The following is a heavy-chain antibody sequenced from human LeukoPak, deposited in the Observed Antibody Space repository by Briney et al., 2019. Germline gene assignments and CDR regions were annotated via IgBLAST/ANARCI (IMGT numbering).Heavy chain of an antibody. CDR3: ARDPRWLTPDCTSTSCYENYFDP. CDR2: IFHSGSA. D-gene: IGHD2-2*01. J-gene: IGHJ5*02. V-gene: IGHV4-38-2*02. CDR1: GYSISSGYQ. Sequence: PSETRSLTCAVSGYSISSGYQWAWIRQSPGKGLEWIGSIFHSGSAHYNPSLKSRVTISVETSNNQFSLKMYSVTAADTAVYYCARDPRWLTPDCTSTSCYENYFDPWGQGTLVTVSS.